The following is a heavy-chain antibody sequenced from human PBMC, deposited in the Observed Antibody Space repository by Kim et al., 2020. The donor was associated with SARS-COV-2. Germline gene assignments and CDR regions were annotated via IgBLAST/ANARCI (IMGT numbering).Heavy chain of an antibody. D-gene: IGHD2-21*01. CDR1: GGTFSSYT. V-gene: IGHV1-69*10. CDR3: ARDIVVVSLPKYYYYGMDV. CDR2: IIPILGIA. Sequence: SVKVSCKASGGTFSSYTISWVRQAPGQRLEWMGWIIPILGIANYAQKFQGRVTITADKSTSTAYMELSSLRSEDTAVYYCARDIVVVSLPKYYYYGMDVWGQGNTVTVSS. J-gene: IGHJ6*02.